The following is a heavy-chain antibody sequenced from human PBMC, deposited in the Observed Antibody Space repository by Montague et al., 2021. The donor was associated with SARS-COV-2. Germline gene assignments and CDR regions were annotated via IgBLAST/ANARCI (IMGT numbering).Heavy chain of an antibody. CDR2: ISSSGMTI. J-gene: IGHJ4*02. CDR3: AKDFNVALLLHPAPFDY. V-gene: IGHV3-48*03. CDR1: GFTFSSYE. D-gene: IGHD3-3*01. Sequence: SLRLSCAASGFTFSSYEMNWVRQAPGKGLEWVSYISSSGMTIYYADSVKGRFTISRDNSKNSLYLQMNSLRAEDTALYYCAKDFNVALLLHPAPFDYWGQGTLVTVSS.